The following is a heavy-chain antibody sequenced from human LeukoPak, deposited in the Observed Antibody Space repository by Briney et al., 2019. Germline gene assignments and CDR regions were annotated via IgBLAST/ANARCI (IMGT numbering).Heavy chain of an antibody. CDR2: INPNSGGT. CDR1: GYTFTGYY. Sequence: ASVKVSCKASGYTFTGYYMHWVRQAPGQGLEWMGRINPNSGGTNYAQKFQGRVTMTRDTSISTAYMELSRLRSDDTAVYYCASISGGWYWESFDYWGQGTLVTVS. D-gene: IGHD3-10*01. V-gene: IGHV1-2*06. CDR3: ASISGGWYWESFDY. J-gene: IGHJ4*02.